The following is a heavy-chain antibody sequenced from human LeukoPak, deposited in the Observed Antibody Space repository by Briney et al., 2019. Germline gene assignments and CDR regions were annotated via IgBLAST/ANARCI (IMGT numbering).Heavy chain of an antibody. V-gene: IGHV4-59*01. Sequence: PSETLSLTCTVSGGSISSFYWSWLRQPPGKGLEWIGYIFYSRSPNYNPSLKSRVTISVDTSKDQFSLKLGSVTAADTAFYYCARGRYTYAGYYFDYWGRGTLVTVSS. J-gene: IGHJ4*02. CDR2: IFYSRSP. CDR1: GGSISSFY. D-gene: IGHD5-18*01. CDR3: ARGRYTYAGYYFDY.